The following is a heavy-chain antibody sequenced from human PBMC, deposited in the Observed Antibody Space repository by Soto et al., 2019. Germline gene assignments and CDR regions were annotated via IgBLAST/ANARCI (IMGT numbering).Heavy chain of an antibody. CDR2: IYHSGNT. J-gene: IGHJ6*02. D-gene: IGHD2-15*01. CDR3: AREGGTYCSGGSCYSEYYYYAMDV. V-gene: IGHV4-38-2*02. Sequence: SETLSLTCAVSGYSITSGYYWGWIRQPPGKGLEWIGSIYHSGNTYYNPSLKSRVTMSVDTSKNQFSLRLSSVTAADTAVYYCAREGGTYCSGGSCYSEYYYYAMDVWGQGTTVTVSS. CDR1: GYSITSGYY.